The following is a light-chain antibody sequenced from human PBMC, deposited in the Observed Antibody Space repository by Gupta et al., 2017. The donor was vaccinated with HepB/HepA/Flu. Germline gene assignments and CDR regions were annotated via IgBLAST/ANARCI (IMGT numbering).Light chain of an antibody. CDR3: AAWDDRLNGQV. V-gene: IGLV1-44*01. CDR2: NNN. Sequence: QSVLTQPPSASGTPGQRVTISCSGSRSNIGSNPVNWYQHLPGTAPKLLIYNNNQRPSGVPDRFSGSESGASASLAISGLQSEDEAAYDCAAWDDRLNGQVCGGGTKLTV. CDR1: RSNIGSNP. J-gene: IGLJ3*02.